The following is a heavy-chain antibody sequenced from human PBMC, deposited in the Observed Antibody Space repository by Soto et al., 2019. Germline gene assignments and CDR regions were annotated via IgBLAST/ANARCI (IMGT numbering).Heavy chain of an antibody. CDR1: GGSISTDHYH. D-gene: IGHD2-21*02. CDR3: AREDDGGDRDYYGLDV. V-gene: IGHV4-30-4*01. J-gene: IGHJ6*02. CDR2: IHYSGSI. Sequence: QVQLQESGPGLVRPSQTLSLTCTVSGGSISTDHYHWTWIRQAPGKGLEWIGYIHYSGSIQFNPSLQSRVSMSVDTSTNLFSLRLSSVTAADTAVYFCAREDDGGDRDYYGLDVWGQGTTVTVSS.